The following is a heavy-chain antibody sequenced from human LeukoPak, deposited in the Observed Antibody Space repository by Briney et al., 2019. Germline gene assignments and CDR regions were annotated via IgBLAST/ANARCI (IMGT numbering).Heavy chain of an antibody. CDR2: IKSKTDGGTT. D-gene: IGHD3-10*01. J-gene: IGHJ4*02. CDR3: TTTLFYGSGSYY. CDR1: GFTVSSNY. Sequence: GGSLRLSCAASGFTVSSNYMSWVRQAPGKGLEWVGRIKSKTDGGTTDYAAPVKGRFTISRDDSKNTLSLQMNSLKTEDTAVYYCTTTLFYGSGSYYWGQGTLVTVSS. V-gene: IGHV3-15*01.